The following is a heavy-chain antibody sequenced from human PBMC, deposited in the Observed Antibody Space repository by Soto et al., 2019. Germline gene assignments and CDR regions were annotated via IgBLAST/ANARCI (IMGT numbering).Heavy chain of an antibody. Sequence: EVQLVESGGGLVKPGGSLRLSCAASGFTFSSYSMNWVRQAPGKGLEWVSSISSSSSYIYYADSVKGRFTSSRDNAKNSLYLQMNSLRAEDTAVYYCARPWGDYYYYYYMDVWGKGTTVTVSS. CDR3: ARPWGDYYYYYYMDV. J-gene: IGHJ6*03. CDR1: GFTFSSYS. CDR2: ISSSSSYI. D-gene: IGHD7-27*01. V-gene: IGHV3-21*01.